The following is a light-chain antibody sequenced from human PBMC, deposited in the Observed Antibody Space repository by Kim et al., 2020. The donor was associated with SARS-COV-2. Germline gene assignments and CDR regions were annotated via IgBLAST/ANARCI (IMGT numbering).Light chain of an antibody. CDR2: DSN. V-gene: IGLV7-46*01. CDR3: RLSYSGGGEV. J-gene: IGLJ3*02. Sequence: VILTCACSTGPGASGSSPYWFQQQPDQAPRTLIHDSNKNQPWTPARFSGSRVLGGRAALIISCGRPEDEAADYCRLSYSGGGEVFGGGTQLTVL. CDR1: TGPGASGSS.